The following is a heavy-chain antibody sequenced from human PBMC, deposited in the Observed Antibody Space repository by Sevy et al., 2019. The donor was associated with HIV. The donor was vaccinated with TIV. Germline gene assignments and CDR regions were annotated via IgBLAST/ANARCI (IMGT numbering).Heavy chain of an antibody. D-gene: IGHD2-8*01. CDR1: GYNFRNYG. V-gene: IGHV5-51*01. CDR3: ARGVLASYSDY. Sequence: GESLKISCMGSGYNFRNYGIAWVRQMPGKDLEWMGIIYPGDSDVRYSPSFQGQVTCSADKSISTAYLQWSSLKASDSAIYYCARGVLASYSDYWGQGTLVTVSS. CDR2: IYPGDSDV. J-gene: IGHJ4*02.